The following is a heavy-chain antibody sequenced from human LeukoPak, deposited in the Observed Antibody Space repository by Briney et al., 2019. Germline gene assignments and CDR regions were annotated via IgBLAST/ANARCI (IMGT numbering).Heavy chain of an antibody. CDR3: ARGGRYCSGGSCYVDY. V-gene: IGHV3-48*03. J-gene: IGHJ4*02. D-gene: IGHD2-15*01. Sequence: GGALRLSCAASGFTFSSYEMNWVRQAPGKGLEWVSYISSSGSTIYYADSVKGRFTISRDNAKNSLYLQMNSLRAEDTAVYYCARGGRYCSGGSCYVDYWGQGTLVTVSS. CDR2: ISSSGSTI. CDR1: GFTFSSYE.